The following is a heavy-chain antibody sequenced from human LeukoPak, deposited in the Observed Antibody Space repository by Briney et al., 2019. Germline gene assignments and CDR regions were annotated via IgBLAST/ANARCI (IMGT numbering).Heavy chain of an antibody. J-gene: IGHJ4*02. CDR2: INPNSGGT. Sequence: ASVRVSCKASGYTFTGYYMHWVRQAPGQGREWMGWINPNSGGTNYAQKFQGGVTMTRDTSISTAYMELSRLRADDTAVYYCARVLGATEDYWGQGTLVTVSS. D-gene: IGHD1-26*01. CDR1: GYTFTGYY. CDR3: ARVLGATEDY. V-gene: IGHV1-2*02.